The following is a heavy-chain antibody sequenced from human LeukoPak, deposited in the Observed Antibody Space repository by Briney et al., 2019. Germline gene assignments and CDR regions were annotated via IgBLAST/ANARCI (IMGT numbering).Heavy chain of an antibody. CDR1: GSTISGYN. J-gene: IGHJ3*02. D-gene: IGHD1-1*01. V-gene: IGHV3-48*01. CDR2: ISSSSSSI. CDR3: ARPRTTGIRPDAFDI. Sequence: PGGSLRLSCAASGSTISGYNMNWVRQGPGKGLEWVSYISSSSSSIYYADSVKGRFTISRDNAKNSLYLQMNSLRAEDTAVYYCARPRTTGIRPDAFDIWGQGTMVTVSS.